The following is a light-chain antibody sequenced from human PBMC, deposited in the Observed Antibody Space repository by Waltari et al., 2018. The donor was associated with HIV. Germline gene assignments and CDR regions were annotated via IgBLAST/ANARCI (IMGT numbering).Light chain of an antibody. CDR1: SGHSSYA. Sequence: QLVLTQSPSASASLGASVNLTCTLSSGHSSYAIAWHQQQPEKGPRCLMSLNRDGSHNKGDAIPYRFSDSSSAAERYLTISSLQSEDEAYYYCQTWSTGTVVFGGGTKLTVL. CDR3: QTWSTGTVV. J-gene: IGLJ2*01. V-gene: IGLV4-69*02. CDR2: LNRDGSH.